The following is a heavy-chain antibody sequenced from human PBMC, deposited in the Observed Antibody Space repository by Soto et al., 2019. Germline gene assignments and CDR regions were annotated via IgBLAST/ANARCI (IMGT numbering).Heavy chain of an antibody. V-gene: IGHV1-46*01. CDR2: INPSGGST. CDR1: GYTFTSYY. J-gene: IGHJ4*02. CDR3: TRTPELNHEFDY. Sequence: GASVKVSCKASGYTFTSYYMHWVRQAPGQGLEWMGIINPSGGSTSYAQKFQGRVTMTRDTSTSTVYMELSSLRSEDTAVYYCTRTPELNHEFDYWGQGTLVTVSS. D-gene: IGHD1-26*01.